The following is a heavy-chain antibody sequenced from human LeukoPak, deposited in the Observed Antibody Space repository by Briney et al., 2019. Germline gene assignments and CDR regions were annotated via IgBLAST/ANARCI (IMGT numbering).Heavy chain of an antibody. CDR1: GGTFSSYA. Sequence: GASVKVSCKASGGTFSSYAISWVRQAPGQGLEWMGRIIPILGIANYAQKFQGRVTITADKSTSTAYMELSSLRSEDTAVYYCARVLDCSSTSCYAGYYYYYGMDVWGQGTTVTVSS. CDR3: ARVLDCSSTSCYAGYYYYYGMDV. D-gene: IGHD2-2*01. V-gene: IGHV1-69*04. J-gene: IGHJ6*02. CDR2: IIPILGIA.